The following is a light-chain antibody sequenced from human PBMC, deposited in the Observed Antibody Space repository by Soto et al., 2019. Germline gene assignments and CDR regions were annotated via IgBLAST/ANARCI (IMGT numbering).Light chain of an antibody. CDR1: QSVSSDY. CDR2: GAS. CDR3: QQYGDSLLT. Sequence: ENVLTPSPGTLSLSPGERATLSCRASQSVSSDYLAWYQQKRGQPPRLLIYGASTRATGIADRFSGSGSGTDFTLTISRLEPEDFAVYYCQQYGDSLLTFGGRTKVDIK. V-gene: IGKV3-20*01. J-gene: IGKJ4*01.